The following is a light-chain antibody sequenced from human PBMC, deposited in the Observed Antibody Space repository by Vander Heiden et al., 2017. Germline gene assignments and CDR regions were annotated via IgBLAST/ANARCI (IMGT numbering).Light chain of an antibody. CDR2: AAS. CDR1: HSINSY. J-gene: IGKJ2*01. CDR3: QQTYSTPYT. V-gene: IGKV1-39*01. Sequence: DIQMTQSPSSLSASVGDRVTITCRASHSINSYLSWYQLNPGKAPKLLIYAASNLQSGVPSRFSGSASGTDFTLTISSLQLEDFATYYCQQTYSTPYTFGQGTKLPIK.